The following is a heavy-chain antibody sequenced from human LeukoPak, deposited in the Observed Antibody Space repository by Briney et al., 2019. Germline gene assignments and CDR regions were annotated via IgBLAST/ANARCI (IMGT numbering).Heavy chain of an antibody. V-gene: IGHV4-34*01. CDR1: GGSFSGYY. Sequence: PSETLSLTCAVYGGSFSGYYWSWIRQPPGKGLEWIGEINHSGSTNYNPSLKSRVTISVDTSKNQFSLKLSSVTAADTAVYYCARYSSPDYWGQGTLATVSS. J-gene: IGHJ4*02. D-gene: IGHD6-19*01. CDR2: INHSGST. CDR3: ARYSSPDY.